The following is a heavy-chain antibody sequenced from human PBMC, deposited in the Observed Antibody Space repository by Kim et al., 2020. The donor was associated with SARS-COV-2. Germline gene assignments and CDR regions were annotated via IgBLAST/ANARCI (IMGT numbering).Heavy chain of an antibody. CDR1: GFTFSSYA. V-gene: IGHV3-30*04. J-gene: IGHJ4*02. CDR2: ISYDGSNK. Sequence: GGSLRLSCAASGFTFSSYAMHWVRQAPGKGLEWVAVISYDGSNKYYADSVKGRFTISRDNSKNTLYLQMNSLRAEDTAVYYCASSHLYGSGSYYNSPQDYWGQGTLVTVSS. CDR3: ASSHLYGSGSYYNSPQDY. D-gene: IGHD3-10*01.